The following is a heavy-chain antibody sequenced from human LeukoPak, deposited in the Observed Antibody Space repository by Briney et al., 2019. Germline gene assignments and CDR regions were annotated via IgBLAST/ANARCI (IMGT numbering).Heavy chain of an antibody. J-gene: IGHJ4*02. CDR1: GGSFSGYY. V-gene: IGHV4-34*01. D-gene: IGHD4-17*01. CDR3: ARGKDYGDSYYFDY. Sequence: SETLSLTCAVYGGSFSGYYWSWIRQPPGKGLEWIGEINHSGSTNYNPSLKSRVTTSVDTSKNQFSLKLSSVTAADTAVYYCARGKDYGDSYYFDYWGQGTLVTVSS. CDR2: INHSGST.